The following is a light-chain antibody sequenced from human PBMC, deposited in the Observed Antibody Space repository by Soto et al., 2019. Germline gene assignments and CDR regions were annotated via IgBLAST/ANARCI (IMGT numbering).Light chain of an antibody. CDR3: QQYDSSPWT. J-gene: IGKJ1*01. CDR2: RAS. CDR1: QSVSNSF. V-gene: IGKV3-20*01. Sequence: ELVWTQSPGTLSLSPGETATLSCRASQSVSNSFLAWYQQKPGQAPRLLIYRASTRATGIPDRFSGSGSGTDFTLTISRLEPEDFAVYYCQQYDSSPWTFGQGTKVEIK.